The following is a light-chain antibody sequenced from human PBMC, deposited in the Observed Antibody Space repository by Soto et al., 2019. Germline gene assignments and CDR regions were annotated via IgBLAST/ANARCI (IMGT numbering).Light chain of an antibody. J-gene: IGKJ3*01. CDR3: QQYNNWPGA. CDR1: QSVSSN. CDR2: GAS. Sequence: ETVMTQSPATLSVSPGERATLSCRASQSVSSNLAWYQQKPGQAPRLLIYGASTRATGIPARSSGSGSGTEFTLTISSLQSEDFAVYYCQQYNNWPGAFGPGTKVNIK. V-gene: IGKV3-15*01.